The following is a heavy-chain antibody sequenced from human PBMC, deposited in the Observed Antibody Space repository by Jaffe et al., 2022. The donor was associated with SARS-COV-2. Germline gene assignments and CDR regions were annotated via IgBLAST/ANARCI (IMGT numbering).Heavy chain of an antibody. J-gene: IGHJ4*02. V-gene: IGHV1-46*01. CDR2: INPSGGST. CDR1: GYTFTSYY. D-gene: IGHD3-10*01. Sequence: QVQLVQSGAEVKKPGASVKVSCKASGYTFTSYYMHWVRQAPGQGLEWMGIINPSGGSTSYAQKFQGRVTMTRDTSTSTVYMELSSLRSEDTAVYYCARGGLTMVRGVTFDYWGQGTLVTVSS. CDR3: ARGGLTMVRGVTFDY.